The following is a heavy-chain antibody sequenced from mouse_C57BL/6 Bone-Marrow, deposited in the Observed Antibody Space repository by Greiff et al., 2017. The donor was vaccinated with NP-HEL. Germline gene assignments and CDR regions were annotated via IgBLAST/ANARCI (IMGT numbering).Heavy chain of an antibody. V-gene: IGHV1-81*01. CDR1: GYTFTSYG. CDR3: ARSYGSRGMDY. D-gene: IGHD1-1*01. CDR2: IYPRSGNT. Sequence: VKLVESGAELARPGASVKLSCKASGYTFTSYGISWVKQRTGQGLEWIGEIYPRSGNTYYNEKFKGKATLTADKSSSTAYMELRSLTSEDSAVYFCARSYGSRGMDYWGQGTSVTVSS. J-gene: IGHJ4*01.